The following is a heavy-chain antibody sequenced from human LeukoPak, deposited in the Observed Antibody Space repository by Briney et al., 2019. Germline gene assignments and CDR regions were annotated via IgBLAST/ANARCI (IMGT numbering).Heavy chain of an antibody. Sequence: PSETLSLTCTVSGGSISSYYWSWIRQPPGKGLEWIGYIYYSGCTSYNPSLKSRVTISVDTSKNQFSLKLSSVTAADTAVYYCARVRVATIIFDYWGQGTLVTVSS. CDR2: IYYSGCT. CDR3: ARVRVATIIFDY. CDR1: GGSISSYY. J-gene: IGHJ4*02. D-gene: IGHD5-12*01. V-gene: IGHV4-59*01.